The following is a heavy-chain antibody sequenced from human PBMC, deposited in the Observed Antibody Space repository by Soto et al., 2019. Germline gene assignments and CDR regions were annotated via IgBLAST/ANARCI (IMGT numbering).Heavy chain of an antibody. J-gene: IGHJ4*02. CDR2: ISTSSSNI. D-gene: IGHD2-21*02. CDR3: ARYCGGDCYSGLDY. CDR1: GFAFSSYS. Sequence: EVQLVESGGDLEQPGGSLRLSCAASGFAFSSYSMTWVRQAPEKGLEWVSYISTSSSNIYYADSVKGRFTVSRDNAKNSLYLQMNSLRDEDTAVYYCARYCGGDCYSGLDYWGQGTLVTVSS. V-gene: IGHV3-48*02.